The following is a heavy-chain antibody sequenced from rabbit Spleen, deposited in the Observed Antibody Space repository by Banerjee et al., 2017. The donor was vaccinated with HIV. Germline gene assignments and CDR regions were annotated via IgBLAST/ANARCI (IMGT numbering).Heavy chain of an antibody. CDR2: IYAGSSGST. J-gene: IGHJ6*01. Sequence: QSLEESGGDLVKPGASLTLTCTASGFTLSSNYYMCWVRQAPGKGLECIACIYAGSSGSTYYANWAKGRFTISKASSTTVTLQMTSLTVADTAAYFCARSTNTVAYRSDLWGPGTLVTVS. D-gene: IGHD6-1*01. CDR1: GFTLSSNYY. V-gene: IGHV1S40*01. CDR3: ARSTNTVAYRSDL.